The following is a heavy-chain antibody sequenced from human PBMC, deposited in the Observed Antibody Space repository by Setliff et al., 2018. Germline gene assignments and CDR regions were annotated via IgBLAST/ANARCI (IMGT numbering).Heavy chain of an antibody. CDR3: ARDREYCSRTSCYIDY. D-gene: IGHD2-2*02. CDR1: GYSFSTYA. Sequence: ASVKVSCKASGYSFSTYAMHWVRQAPGQRLEWMGWINGGNGNTKYSQKFQGRITITRDTSASTAYMEMSSLRSEDTAVYYCARDREYCSRTSCYIDYWGQGAPVTVSS. V-gene: IGHV1-3*01. CDR2: INGGNGNT. J-gene: IGHJ4*02.